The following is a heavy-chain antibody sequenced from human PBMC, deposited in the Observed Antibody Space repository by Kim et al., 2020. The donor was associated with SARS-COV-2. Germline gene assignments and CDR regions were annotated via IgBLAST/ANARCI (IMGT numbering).Heavy chain of an antibody. CDR2: ISYSGST. CDR1: GGSIGSYC. Sequence: SETLSLTCTVSGGSIGSYCWNWIRQPPGKGLEWIGYISYSGSTNYKPSLTSRVTIFVDTSKNQFSLKLNSVTAADTAVYYCVRVDPYHYASGGHPGSFDIWGQGTMVTVSS. J-gene: IGHJ3*02. CDR3: VRVDPYHYASGGHPGSFDI. D-gene: IGHD3-22*01. V-gene: IGHV4-59*01.